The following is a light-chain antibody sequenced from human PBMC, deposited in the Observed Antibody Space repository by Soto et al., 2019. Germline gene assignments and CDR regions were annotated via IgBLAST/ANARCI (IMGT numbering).Light chain of an antibody. CDR3: FSYSSDQIAM. CDR2: DVT. Sequence: QSVLTQPASVSGSPGQSITISCSGAGKDPSDYRFVSWYQQHPGNAPRLLIFDVTNRPSGVSDRFSGSKSGDTASLTISGLQPQDEADYFCFSYSSDQIAMFGGGTKLTVL. J-gene: IGLJ3*02. V-gene: IGLV2-14*03. CDR1: GKDPSDYRF.